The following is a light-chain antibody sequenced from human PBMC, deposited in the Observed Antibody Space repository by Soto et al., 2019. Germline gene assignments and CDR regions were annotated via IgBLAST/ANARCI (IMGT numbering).Light chain of an antibody. CDR3: HQYGSSPRT. V-gene: IGKV3-20*01. Sequence: EIVLTQSPGTLSLSPGDRATLSCRASQSVRSSSLAWYQQKPGQAPRLLIYAASIRAPGIPDRFSGSGSGTDFTLTISRLEAEDFVVYYCHQYGSSPRTFGQGTKVEIK. CDR2: AAS. CDR1: QSVRSSS. J-gene: IGKJ1*01.